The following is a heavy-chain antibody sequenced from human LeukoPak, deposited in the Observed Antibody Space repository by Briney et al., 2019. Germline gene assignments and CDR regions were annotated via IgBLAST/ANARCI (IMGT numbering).Heavy chain of an antibody. D-gene: IGHD5-12*01. CDR3: ATAGRGYSGYERID. Sequence: ASVKVSCKASGYTFTNFGITWVRQAPGQGLEWMAWISAYNGNTNYAQKFQGRVTMTTDTSTSTAYMELRSLRSEDTAVYYCATAGRGYSGYERIDWGQGTLVTVSS. J-gene: IGHJ4*02. CDR1: GYTFTNFG. CDR2: ISAYNGNT. V-gene: IGHV1-18*01.